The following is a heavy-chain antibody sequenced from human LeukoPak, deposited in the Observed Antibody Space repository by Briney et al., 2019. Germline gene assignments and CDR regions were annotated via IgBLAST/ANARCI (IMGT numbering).Heavy chain of an antibody. D-gene: IGHD3-22*01. CDR3: ATVYYYDSSGQNRKDYCYGMDV. Sequence: ASVTVSCKVSGYTLTELSMHWVRQAPGKGLERMGGFDPEDGETIYAQKFQGRVTMTEDTSTDTAYMELSSLRSEDTAVYYCATVYYYDSSGQNRKDYCYGMDVWGQGTTVTVSS. CDR1: GYTLTELS. V-gene: IGHV1-24*01. J-gene: IGHJ6*02. CDR2: FDPEDGET.